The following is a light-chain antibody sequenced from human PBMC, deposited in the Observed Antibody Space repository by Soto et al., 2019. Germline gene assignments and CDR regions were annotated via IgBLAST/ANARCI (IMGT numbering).Light chain of an antibody. CDR3: SSYTSSSIPDV. CDR1: SSDVGGYNY. V-gene: IGLV2-14*01. CDR2: DVS. Sequence: QSVLTQPASVSGSPGQSITISCTGTSSDVGGYNYVSWYQQHPGKAPKLMIYDVSNRPSGVSNRFSGSKSGNTASLTISGLQAEDEADYYCSSYTSSSIPDVFGTGTKVNVL. J-gene: IGLJ1*01.